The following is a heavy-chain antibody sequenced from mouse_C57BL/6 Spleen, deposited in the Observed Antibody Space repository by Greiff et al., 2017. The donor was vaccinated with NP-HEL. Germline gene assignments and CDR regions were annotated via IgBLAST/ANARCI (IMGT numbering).Heavy chain of an antibody. CDR3: ARGAYGSSFDY. V-gene: IGHV1-19*01. D-gene: IGHD1-1*01. J-gene: IGHJ2*01. CDR2: INPYNGGT. CDR1: GYTFTDYY. Sequence: VQLQQPGPVLVKPGASVKMSCKASGYTFTDYYMNWVKQSHGKSLEWIGVINPYNGGTSYNQKFKGKATLTVDKSSSTAYMELNSLTSEDSAVYYCARGAYGSSFDYWGQGTTLTVSS.